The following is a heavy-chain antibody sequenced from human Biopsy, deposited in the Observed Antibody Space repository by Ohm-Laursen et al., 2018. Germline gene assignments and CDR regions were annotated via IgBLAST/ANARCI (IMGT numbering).Heavy chain of an antibody. V-gene: IGHV1-69*10. Sequence: SVKVSCNASGYTFTDYGVSWVRQAPGQGLEWMGGIIPIPNVATYAQKFQGRITITADESTSTAYMELSSLTSDDTAVYFCARGEGSSWFDPWGHGTLVTASS. CDR3: ARGEGSSWFDP. CDR2: IIPIPNVA. CDR1: GYTFTDYG. D-gene: IGHD1-26*01. J-gene: IGHJ5*02.